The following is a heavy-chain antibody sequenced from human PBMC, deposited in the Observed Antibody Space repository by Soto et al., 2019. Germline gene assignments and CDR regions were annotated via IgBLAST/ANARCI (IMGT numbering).Heavy chain of an antibody. CDR1: GGTFSSYA. V-gene: IGHV1-69*01. J-gene: IGHJ4*02. CDR2: IIPIFGTA. D-gene: IGHD5-18*01. Sequence: QVQLVQSGAEVKKPGSSVKVSCKASGGTFSSYAISWVRQAHGQGLEWMGGIIPIFGTANYAQKFQGRVTITADESTSTADMEQSSLRSEDTAVYYCARRGSWSVDTAMAWTGWGQGTLVSVSS. CDR3: ARRGSWSVDTAMAWTG.